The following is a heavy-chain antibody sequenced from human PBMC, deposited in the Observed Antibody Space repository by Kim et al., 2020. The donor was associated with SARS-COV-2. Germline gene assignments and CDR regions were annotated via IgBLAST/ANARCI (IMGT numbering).Heavy chain of an antibody. V-gene: IGHV3-23*05. D-gene: IGHD2-2*01. CDR3: AKLMTTSSYSAMDV. Sequence: YADPVRGRFTISRDNSVNTLSQQMNSLRADDTAVYYCAKLMTTSSYSAMDVWGQGTTVTVSS. J-gene: IGHJ6*02.